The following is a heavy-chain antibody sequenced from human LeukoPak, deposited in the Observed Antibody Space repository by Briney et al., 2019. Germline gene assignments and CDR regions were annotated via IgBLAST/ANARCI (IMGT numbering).Heavy chain of an antibody. CDR2: LQTGDKT. D-gene: IGHD3-10*01. V-gene: IGHV3-66*01. Sequence: GGSLRLSCAASGFTVSPSYMSWVRQAPGKGLEWVSVLQTGDKTDYADSVKGRSIISRDNSKNTLYLQMNSLRVEDTAMYYCEMSGTHYVFDVWGQGAMVTVS. CDR3: EMSGTHYVFDV. J-gene: IGHJ3*01. CDR1: GFTVSPSY.